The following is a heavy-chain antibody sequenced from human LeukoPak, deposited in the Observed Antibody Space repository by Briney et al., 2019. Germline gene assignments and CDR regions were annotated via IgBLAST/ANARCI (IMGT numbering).Heavy chain of an antibody. Sequence: SETLSLTCTVSGGSISNSSYYWGWLRQPPGKGLEWTASIYYGGKTYYKPSVKSRVTISVDTSKNQFSLKLNSVTAADTAVYYCATDPTYDSSGHPLDYWGQGILVTVSS. J-gene: IGHJ4*02. CDR3: ATDPTYDSSGHPLDY. D-gene: IGHD3-22*01. V-gene: IGHV4-39*01. CDR2: IYYGGKT. CDR1: GGSISNSSYY.